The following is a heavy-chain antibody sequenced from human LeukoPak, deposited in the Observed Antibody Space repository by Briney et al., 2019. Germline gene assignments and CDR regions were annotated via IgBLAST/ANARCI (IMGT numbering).Heavy chain of an antibody. Sequence: GGSLRLSCAASGFTFSSYSMNWVRQAPGKGLEWVSYISSSSTIYYADSVKGRFTISRDNAKNSLYLQMNSLRDEDTAVYYCARERGYYGMDVWGQGTTVTVSS. CDR2: ISSSSTI. CDR3: ARERGYYGMDV. J-gene: IGHJ6*02. CDR1: GFTFSSYS. V-gene: IGHV3-48*02.